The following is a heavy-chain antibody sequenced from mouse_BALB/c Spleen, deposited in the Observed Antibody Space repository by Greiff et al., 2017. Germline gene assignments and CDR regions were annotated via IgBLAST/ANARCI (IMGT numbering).Heavy chain of an antibody. V-gene: IGHV1S137*01. CDR3: ARGLGGAMDY. J-gene: IGHJ4*01. CDR2: ISTYYGDA. D-gene: IGHD4-1*01. Sequence: QVQLQQSGAELVRPGVSVKISCKGSGYTFTDYAMHWVKQSHAKSLEWIGVISTYYGDASYNQKFKGKATMTVDKSSSTAYMELARLTSEDSAIYYCARGLGGAMDYWGQGTSVTVSS. CDR1: GYTFTDYA.